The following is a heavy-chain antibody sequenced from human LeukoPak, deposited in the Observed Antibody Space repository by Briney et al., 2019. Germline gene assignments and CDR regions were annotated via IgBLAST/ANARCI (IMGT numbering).Heavy chain of an antibody. D-gene: IGHD5-24*01. J-gene: IGHJ4*02. CDR3: ARAAGEMATIRY. Sequence: GGSLRLSCAASGFTFSNYAMHWVRQAPGKGLEWVALISYDGSNKFYADSVKGRFTISRDNSKNTLYLLMNSLRADDTAVYYCARAAGEMATIRYWGQGTLVTVSS. CDR2: ISYDGSNK. CDR1: GFTFSNYA. V-gene: IGHV3-30*04.